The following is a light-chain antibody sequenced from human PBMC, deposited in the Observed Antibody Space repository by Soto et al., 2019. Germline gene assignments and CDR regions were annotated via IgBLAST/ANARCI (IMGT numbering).Light chain of an antibody. Sequence: QSVLTQPPSASGTPGQGVTISCSGSTSNIGSNYVYWYQQLPGTAPKLLIYGNNQRPSGVPDRFSGSKSGTSASLAISGLRSDDEAGYFCATWDDSLNGFYVFGTGTKVTVL. CDR3: ATWDDSLNGFYV. V-gene: IGLV1-47*01. J-gene: IGLJ1*01. CDR2: GNN. CDR1: TSNIGSNY.